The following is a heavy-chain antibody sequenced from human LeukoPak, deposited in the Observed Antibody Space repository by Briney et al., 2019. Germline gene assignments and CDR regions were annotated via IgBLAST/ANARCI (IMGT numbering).Heavy chain of an antibody. CDR2: IKPDGSEA. Sequence: GGSLGISCVVSGFTLSNSWMSWARQAPGKGLEWVANIKPDGSEAYYADSVKGRFTISRDNAKNSLYLQMNSLRAEDTAIYYCVRDEMRSGAFDIWGQGTMVTVSS. D-gene: IGHD3-10*01. J-gene: IGHJ3*02. CDR3: VRDEMRSGAFDI. V-gene: IGHV3-7*01. CDR1: GFTLSNSW.